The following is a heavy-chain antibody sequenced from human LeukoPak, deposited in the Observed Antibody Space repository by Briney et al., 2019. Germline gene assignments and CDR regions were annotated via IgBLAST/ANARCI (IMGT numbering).Heavy chain of an antibody. V-gene: IGHV4-59*08. CDR3: ARGYSSSWEYFDY. D-gene: IGHD6-13*01. J-gene: IGHJ4*02. CDR2: IYYSGST. Sequence: PSETLSLTCTVSGGSISSYYWSWIRQPPGKGLEWIGYIYYSGSTNYNPSLKSRVTISVDTSKNQFSLKLSSVTAADTVVYYCARGYSSSWEYFDYWGQGTLVTVSS. CDR1: GGSISSYY.